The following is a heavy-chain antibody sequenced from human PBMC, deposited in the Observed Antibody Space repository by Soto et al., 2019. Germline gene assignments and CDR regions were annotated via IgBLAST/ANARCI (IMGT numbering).Heavy chain of an antibody. CDR1: GGTFSSYA. CDR3: ARGTRWIVGAWAQINYFDY. D-gene: IGHD1-26*01. J-gene: IGHJ4*02. V-gene: IGHV1-69*13. CDR2: IIPIFGTA. Sequence: GXSVKVSCKASGGTFSSYAISWVRQAPGQGLEWMGGIIPIFGTANYAQKFQGRVTITADESTSTAYMELSSLRSEDTAVYYCARGTRWIVGAWAQINYFDYWGQGTLVTVSS.